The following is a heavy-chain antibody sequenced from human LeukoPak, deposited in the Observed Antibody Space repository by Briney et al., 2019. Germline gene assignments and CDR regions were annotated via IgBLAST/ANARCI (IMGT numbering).Heavy chain of an antibody. D-gene: IGHD1-1*01. V-gene: IGHV4-39*01. J-gene: IGHJ3*02. Sequence: YPSETLSLTCTVSGGSISSSSYFWVWIRQPPGKGLEWIGSIYYSGSTYYNPSLKSRVTISVDTSKNQFSLKLSSVTAADTAVYYCARVPWGTKAFDIWGQGTMVTVSS. CDR1: GGSISSSSYF. CDR3: ARVPWGTKAFDI. CDR2: IYYSGST.